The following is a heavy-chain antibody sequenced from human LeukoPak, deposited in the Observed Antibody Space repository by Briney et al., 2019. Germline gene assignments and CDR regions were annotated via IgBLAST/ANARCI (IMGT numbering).Heavy chain of an antibody. CDR2: IYYSGST. V-gene: IGHV4-59*01. D-gene: IGHD3-10*01. Sequence: SETLSPTCTVSGGSISSYYWSWIRQPPGKGLEWIGYIYYSGSTNYNPSLKSRVTISVDTSKNQFSLKLSSVTAADTAVYYCARAVTMVRGVISRKPYYYYMDVWGKGTTVTVSS. CDR3: ARAVTMVRGVISRKPYYYYMDV. J-gene: IGHJ6*03. CDR1: GGSISSYY.